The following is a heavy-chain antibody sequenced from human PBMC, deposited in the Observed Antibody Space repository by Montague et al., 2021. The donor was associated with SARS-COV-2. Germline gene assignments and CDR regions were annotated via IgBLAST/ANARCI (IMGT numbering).Heavy chain of an antibody. V-gene: IGHV3-23*01. CDR3: ASSYGFWYFAY. D-gene: IGHD4-17*01. Sequence: SLRLSCAASGFTLTNFALTWVRQAPGKGLEWVSSIDTSGGDTYYSDSVKVRFPISRDNSRNTVYLQLNSLRAEDTALSYCASSYGFWYFAYWGQGTLVTVTS. CDR2: IDTSGGDT. J-gene: IGHJ4*02. CDR1: GFTLTNFA.